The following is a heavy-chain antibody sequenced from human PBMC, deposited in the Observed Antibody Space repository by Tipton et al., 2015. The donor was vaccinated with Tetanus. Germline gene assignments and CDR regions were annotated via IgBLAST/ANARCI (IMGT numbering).Heavy chain of an antibody. CDR3: ARGTMVRGGIRFDP. V-gene: IGHV4-34*01. CDR1: GGSFSGYY. CDR2: INHSGST. J-gene: IGHJ5*02. Sequence: LRLSCAVYGGSFSGYYWSWIRQPPGKGLEWIGEINHSGSTNYNPSLKSRVTISVDTSKNQFSLKLSTVTAADTAVYYCARGTMVRGGIRFDPWGQGVLVTVSS. D-gene: IGHD3-10*01.